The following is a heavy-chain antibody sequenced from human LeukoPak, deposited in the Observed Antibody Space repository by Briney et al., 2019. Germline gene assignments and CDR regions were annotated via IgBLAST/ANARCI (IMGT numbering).Heavy chain of an antibody. J-gene: IGHJ4*02. D-gene: IGHD5-18*01. CDR2: ISGSGGST. V-gene: IGHV3-23*01. CDR1: GFTFSSYV. Sequence: PGGSLRLSCAASGFTFSSYVMSWVRQAPGKGLEWVSAISGSGGSTYYADSVKGRFTISRDNSKNTLYLQMNSLRAEDTAGYYCAKDWRRGYSYGFDYWGQGTLVTVSS. CDR3: AKDWRRGYSYGFDY.